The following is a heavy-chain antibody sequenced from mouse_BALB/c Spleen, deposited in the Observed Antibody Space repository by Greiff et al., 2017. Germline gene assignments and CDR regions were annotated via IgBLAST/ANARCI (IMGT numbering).Heavy chain of an antibody. J-gene: IGHJ4*01. D-gene: IGHD1-2*01. CDR2: IWGGGST. Sequence: VQRVESGPGLVAPSQSLSITCTVSGFSLTDYGVSWIRQPPGKGLEWLGVIWGGGSTNYNSALKSRLSISKDNSKSQVFLKMNSLQTDDIAMDYCDRHGRRRRMDYWGQGTSVTVSS. CDR1: GFSLTDYG. CDR3: DRHGRRRRMDY. V-gene: IGHV2-6-5*01.